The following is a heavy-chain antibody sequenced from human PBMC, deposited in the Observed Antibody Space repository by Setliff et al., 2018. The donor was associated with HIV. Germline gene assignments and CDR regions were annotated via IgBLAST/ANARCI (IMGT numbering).Heavy chain of an antibody. CDR2: IYPDDSDT. CDR3: ATYGEGAPTSWFDP. D-gene: IGHD3-10*01. J-gene: IGHJ5*02. V-gene: IGHV5-51*01. Sequence: PGESLKISCKASGYNFISYYIGWVRQMPGKGLEWMGIIYPDDSDTRYSPYFEDHVYISVDKSINIAYLEWKALKAADSAMYYCATYGEGAPTSWFDPWGQGTLVTVSS. CDR1: GYNFISYY.